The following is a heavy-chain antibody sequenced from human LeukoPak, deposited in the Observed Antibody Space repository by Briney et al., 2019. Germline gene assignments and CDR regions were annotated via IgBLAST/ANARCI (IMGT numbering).Heavy chain of an antibody. CDR3: ARSAIYCSGGSRHLQH. Sequence: ASVKVSCKASGYTFTSYGISWVRQAPGQGLEWMGWISAYNGNTNYAQKLQGRVTMTTDTSTSTAYMELRSLRSDDTAVYYCARSAIYCSGGSRHLQHWGQGTLVTVSS. D-gene: IGHD2-15*01. J-gene: IGHJ1*01. V-gene: IGHV1-18*04. CDR1: GYTFTSYG. CDR2: ISAYNGNT.